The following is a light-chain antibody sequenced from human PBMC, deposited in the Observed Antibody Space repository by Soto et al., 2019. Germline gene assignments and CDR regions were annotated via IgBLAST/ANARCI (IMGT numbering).Light chain of an antibody. CDR3: QHYNSYSEA. CDR1: QTTSSW. Sequence: DSHMTHSPSTLSGSLGERVTITCRASQTTSSWLAWYQQKPGKAPKLLIYKASTLKSGVPSRFSGSGSGTEFTLTISSLQPDDFATYYCQHYNSYSEAFGQGTKVDIK. V-gene: IGKV1-5*03. J-gene: IGKJ1*01. CDR2: KAS.